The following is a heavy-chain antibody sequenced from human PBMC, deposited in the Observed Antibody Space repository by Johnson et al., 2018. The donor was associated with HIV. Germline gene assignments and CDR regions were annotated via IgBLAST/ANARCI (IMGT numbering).Heavy chain of an antibody. J-gene: IGHJ3*02. CDR2: IYSGGTV. D-gene: IGHD1-26*01. CDR1: GFSVSVNY. Sequence: EVQLVESGGGLIHPGGSLRLSCVASGFSVSVNYMSWVRQAPGEGLEWVSIIYSGGTVYYADSVKDRFTVSRDDSRNTVFLQMNSLRAEDTALYYCATGENLKWELRFVDAFDIWGQGTMVTVSS. V-gene: IGHV3-53*01. CDR3: ATGENLKWELRFVDAFDI.